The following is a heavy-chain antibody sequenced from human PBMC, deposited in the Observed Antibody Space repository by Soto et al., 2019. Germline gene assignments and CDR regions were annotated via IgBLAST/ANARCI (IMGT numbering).Heavy chain of an antibody. V-gene: IGHV3-53*01. CDR3: AIFYDFWTGPRDY. Sequence: ASGSLRLSCAASGRSGSSNYMSWVRQAPGKGLEWVAVIYSGGSTYYADSVKGRFTISRDDSKNTVFLQMDRLRAEDTALYYCAIFYDFWTGPRDYWGQGILVTVSS. CDR2: IYSGGST. J-gene: IGHJ4*02. D-gene: IGHD3-3*01. CDR1: GRSGSSNY.